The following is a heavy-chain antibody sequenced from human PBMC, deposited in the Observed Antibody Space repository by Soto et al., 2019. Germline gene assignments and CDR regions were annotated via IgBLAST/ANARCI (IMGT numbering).Heavy chain of an antibody. V-gene: IGHV1-18*04. D-gene: IGHD2-2*01. CDR2: ISAYNGNT. J-gene: IGHJ6*02. CDR3: ASRCSSTSCYYYYGMDV. Sequence: QVQLVQSGAEVKKPGASVKVSCQASGYTFTSYGISWVRQAPGQGLEWMGWISAYNGNTNYAQKLQGRVTVTTDTATSTDYMALSSLRSDDPAVYYCASRCSSTSCYYYYGMDVWCQGTTVTVSS. CDR1: GYTFTSYG.